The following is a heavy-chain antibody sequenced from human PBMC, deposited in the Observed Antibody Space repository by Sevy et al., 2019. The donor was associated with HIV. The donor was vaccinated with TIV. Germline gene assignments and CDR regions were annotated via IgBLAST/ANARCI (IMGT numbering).Heavy chain of an antibody. J-gene: IGHJ2*01. CDR2: INHSGST. V-gene: IGHV4-34*01. CDR1: GGSFSGYY. D-gene: IGHD6-19*01. CDR3: ARGVAGFWYFDL. Sequence: SETLSLTCAVYGGSFSGYYWSWIRQPPGKGLEWIGEINHSGSTNYNPSLKSRITISVDTSKNQYSLKLRSVTAAATAVYYCARGVAGFWYFDLWGRGTLVTVSS.